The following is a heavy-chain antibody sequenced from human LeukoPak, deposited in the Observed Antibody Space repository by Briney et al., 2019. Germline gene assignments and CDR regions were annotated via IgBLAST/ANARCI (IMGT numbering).Heavy chain of an antibody. CDR3: ARRRYGGNSGFLTG. Sequence: SETLSLTCAVDGGSFSGYYWSWIRQPPGKGLEWIGEINHSGSTNYNPSLKSRVTISVDTSKNQFSLKLSSVTAADTAVYYCARRRYGGNSGFLTGWGQGTLVTVSS. J-gene: IGHJ4*02. CDR2: INHSGST. CDR1: GGSFSGYY. D-gene: IGHD4-23*01. V-gene: IGHV4-34*01.